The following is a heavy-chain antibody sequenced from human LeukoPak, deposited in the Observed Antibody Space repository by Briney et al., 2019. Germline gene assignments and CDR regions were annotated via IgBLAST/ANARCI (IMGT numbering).Heavy chain of an antibody. D-gene: IGHD6-13*01. CDR3: ARDQSSSWSNYYYMDV. J-gene: IGHJ6*03. V-gene: IGHV7-4-1*02. Sequence: ASVKVSCKTSGYTFTNYAINWVRQAPGQGLEWMGWINTNTGNPTYAQGFTGRFVFFLDTSVSTAYLQISSLKAEDTAVYYCARDQSSSWSNYYYMDVWGKGTTVTVSS. CDR1: GYTFTNYA. CDR2: INTNTGNP.